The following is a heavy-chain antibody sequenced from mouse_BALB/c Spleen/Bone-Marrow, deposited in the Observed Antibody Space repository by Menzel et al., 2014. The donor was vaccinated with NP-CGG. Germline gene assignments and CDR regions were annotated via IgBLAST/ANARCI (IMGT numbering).Heavy chain of an antibody. J-gene: IGHJ3*01. Sequence: VQLVESGTELVRPGTSVKVSCEASGYAFTNYLIEWVKQRPGQGLEWIGVINPGSGDTSYNEKFRGKATLTADKSSSTAYMQLSSLTSDDSAVYFCARNANWLFAYWGQGTLVTVSA. D-gene: IGHD4-1*01. CDR2: INPGSGDT. CDR3: ARNANWLFAY. CDR1: GYAFTNYL. V-gene: IGHV1-54*01.